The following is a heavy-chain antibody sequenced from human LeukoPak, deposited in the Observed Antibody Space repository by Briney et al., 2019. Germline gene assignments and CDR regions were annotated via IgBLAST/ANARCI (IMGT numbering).Heavy chain of an antibody. CDR3: ARDIGYDSSGYYDY. V-gene: IGHV1-2*02. Sequence: GASVKVSCKASGYTFTGYYMHWVRQAPGQGLEWMGWINPNSGGTNYAQKFQGRVTMTRDTSISTAYMELSRLRSDDTAVYYCARDIGYDSSGYYDYWGQGTLVIVSS. J-gene: IGHJ4*02. D-gene: IGHD3-22*01. CDR1: GYTFTGYY. CDR2: INPNSGGT.